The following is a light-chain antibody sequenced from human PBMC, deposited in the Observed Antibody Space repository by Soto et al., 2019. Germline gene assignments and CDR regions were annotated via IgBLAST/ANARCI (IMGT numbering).Light chain of an antibody. J-gene: IGKJ1*01. CDR3: QQSYSTPPT. CDR1: QSIRSY. CDR2: AAS. V-gene: IGKV1-39*01. Sequence: DIQMTQSPSSLSASVGDRVTITCRASQSIRSYLNWYQQKPGKAPKPLIYAASSLQSGVPSRFSGSGSGTDFTLTISSLQPEDFATYYCQQSYSTPPTFGQGTKVEIK.